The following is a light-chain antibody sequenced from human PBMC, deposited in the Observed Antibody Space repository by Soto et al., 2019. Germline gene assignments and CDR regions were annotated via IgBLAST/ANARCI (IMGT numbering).Light chain of an antibody. CDR2: DVS. CDR1: SGDIGAYDY. CDR3: SSFADSSARDYV. V-gene: IGLV2-14*03. J-gene: IGLJ1*01. Sequence: QSALTQPASVSGSPGQSITISCTGTSGDIGAYDYVSWYQQHPGGVPKLLIYDVSSQPSGVSSRFSGSKSGNTASLTISGLQADDESDYYCSSFADSSARDYVFGGGTKVTVL.